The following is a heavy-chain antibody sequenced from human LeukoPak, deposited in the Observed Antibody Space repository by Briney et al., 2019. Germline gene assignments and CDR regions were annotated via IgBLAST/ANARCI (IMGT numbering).Heavy chain of an antibody. Sequence: SETLSLTCTVSGGSISSYYWSWIRQPAGKGLEWIGRIYTSGSTNYNPSLKSRVTMSVDTSKNQFSLKLSSVTAADTAVYYCARVGYVIVRNYYYYYMDVWGKGTTVTVSS. CDR2: IYTSGST. D-gene: IGHD2-8*01. CDR3: ARVGYVIVRNYYYYYMDV. J-gene: IGHJ6*03. V-gene: IGHV4-4*07. CDR1: GGSISSYY.